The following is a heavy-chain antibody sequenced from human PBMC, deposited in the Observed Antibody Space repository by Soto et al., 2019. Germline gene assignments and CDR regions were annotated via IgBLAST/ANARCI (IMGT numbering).Heavy chain of an antibody. Sequence: QVQLVESGGGVVRPGASLRLSCATSGFTINSYVIHWVRQAPGTGLEWVAASWYDGSKKFYADSVRGRFTVSRDNSKSTVFLQMNSLRAEDTAVYFCANAGSYYFDNIGYAENWGQGTLVTVSS. CDR2: SWYDGSKK. CDR3: ANAGSYYFDNIGYAEN. D-gene: IGHD3-22*01. J-gene: IGHJ1*01. V-gene: IGHV3-33*06. CDR1: GFTINSYV.